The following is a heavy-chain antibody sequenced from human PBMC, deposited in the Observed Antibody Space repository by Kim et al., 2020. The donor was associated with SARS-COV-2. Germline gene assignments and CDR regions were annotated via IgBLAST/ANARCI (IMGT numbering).Heavy chain of an antibody. Sequence: SETLSLTCTVSGGSISSGGYYWSWIRQHPGKGLEWIGYIYYSGSTYYNASLKSRVTISVDTSKNQFSLKLSSVTAADTAVYYCARAPRYCSSTSCYGLDYWGQGTLVTVSS. V-gene: IGHV4-31*03. CDR3: ARAPRYCSSTSCYGLDY. CDR1: GGSISSGGYY. J-gene: IGHJ4*02. CDR2: IYYSGST. D-gene: IGHD2-2*01.